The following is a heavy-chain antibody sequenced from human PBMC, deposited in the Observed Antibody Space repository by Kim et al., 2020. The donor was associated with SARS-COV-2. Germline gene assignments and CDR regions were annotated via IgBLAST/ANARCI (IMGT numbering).Heavy chain of an antibody. Sequence: SETLSLTCTVSGGSISSYYWSWIRQPPGKGLEWIGYIYYSGSTNYNPSLKSRVTISVDTSKNQFSLKLSSVTAADTAVYYCARASSITIFGVVIIQGFDYSGQGTPVTVSS. CDR2: IYYSGST. J-gene: IGHJ4*02. V-gene: IGHV4-59*13. CDR3: ARASSITIFGVVIIQGFDY. CDR1: GGSISSYY. D-gene: IGHD3-3*01.